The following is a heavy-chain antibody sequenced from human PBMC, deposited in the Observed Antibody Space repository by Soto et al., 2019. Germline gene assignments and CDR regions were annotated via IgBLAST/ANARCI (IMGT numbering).Heavy chain of an antibody. CDR3: ARDHGGYYYYGMDV. CDR1: GGSISSGGYY. Sequence: SETLSLTCTVSGGSISSGGYYWSWIRQHPGKGLEWIGYIYYSGSTYYNPSLKSRVTISVDTSKNQFSLKLSSVTAADTAVYYCARDHGGYYYYGMDVWGQGTTVTVS. J-gene: IGHJ6*02. V-gene: IGHV4-31*03. CDR2: IYYSGST.